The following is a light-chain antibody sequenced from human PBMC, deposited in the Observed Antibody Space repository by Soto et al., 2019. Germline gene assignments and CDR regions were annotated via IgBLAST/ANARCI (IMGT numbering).Light chain of an antibody. CDR2: GVS. CDR3: QQYADSSWT. V-gene: IGKV1-5*03. J-gene: IGKJ1*01. CDR1: QTVSSW. Sequence: DIQMTQSPSTLSASVGDRVTITCRASQTVSSWLAWFQQKPGKAPNLLICGVSSVESGVPSRFSGSGSGTEFPLTISNLQPDDFATYSCQQYADSSWTFGQGTKVEMK.